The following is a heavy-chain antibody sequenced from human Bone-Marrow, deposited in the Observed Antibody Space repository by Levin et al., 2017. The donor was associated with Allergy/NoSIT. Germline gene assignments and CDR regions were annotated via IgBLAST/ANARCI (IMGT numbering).Heavy chain of an antibody. CDR2: ISKTGINT. V-gene: IGHV3-23*01. Sequence: GESLKISCAASGFTFSTYAMSWVRQAPGKGLEWVSSISKTGINTHYADSVKGSVIISRDKSKNTLYLQMNSLRAEDTAIYFCAKDALITMADRFYHCHRMDVWGPGTTVTVSS. CDR1: GFTFSTYA. D-gene: IGHD1-14*01. CDR3: AKDALITMADRFYHCHRMDV. J-gene: IGHJ6*02.